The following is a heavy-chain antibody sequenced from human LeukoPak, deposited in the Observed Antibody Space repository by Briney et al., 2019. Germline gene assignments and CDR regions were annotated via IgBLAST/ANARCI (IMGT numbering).Heavy chain of an antibody. J-gene: IGHJ4*02. CDR1: GFTFSDYY. CDR2: IRSKAYGGTT. Sequence: GGSLRLSCAASGFTFSDYYMSWIRQAPGKGLEWVGFIRSKAYGGTTEYAASVKGRFTISRDDSKSIAYLQMNSLKTEDTAVYYCTRDSPERYDSSGYYLYYFDYWGQGTLVTVSS. CDR3: TRDSPERYDSSGYYLYYFDY. D-gene: IGHD3-22*01. V-gene: IGHV3-49*03.